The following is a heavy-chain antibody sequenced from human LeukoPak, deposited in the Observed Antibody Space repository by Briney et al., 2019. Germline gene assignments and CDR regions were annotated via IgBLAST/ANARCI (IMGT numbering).Heavy chain of an antibody. D-gene: IGHD3-10*01. CDR1: GYTFTSYD. CDR3: ARGFHYYGSGSYYPDY. V-gene: IGHV1-8*01. J-gene: IGHJ4*02. Sequence: ASVKVSCKASGYTFTSYDINWVRQATGQGLEWMGWMNPNSGNTGYAQKFQGRVTMTRNTSISTAYMELSSLRSEDTAVYYCARGFHYYGSGSYYPDYWGQGTLVTVSS. CDR2: MNPNSGNT.